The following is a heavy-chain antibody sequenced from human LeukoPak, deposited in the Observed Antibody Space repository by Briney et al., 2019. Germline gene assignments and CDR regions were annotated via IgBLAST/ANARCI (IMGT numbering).Heavy chain of an antibody. Sequence: SETLSLTCTVSGYSITRGYYWGWIRQPPGKGLEWIGSIYHSGSTYYNPSLKSRVVISVDTSKNQFSPKLNSVTAADTAVYYCARSGPYYYHYMDVWGKGTTVTVSS. J-gene: IGHJ6*03. V-gene: IGHV4-38-2*02. CDR1: GYSITRGYY. CDR3: ARSGPYYYHYMDV. CDR2: IYHSGST. D-gene: IGHD3-10*01.